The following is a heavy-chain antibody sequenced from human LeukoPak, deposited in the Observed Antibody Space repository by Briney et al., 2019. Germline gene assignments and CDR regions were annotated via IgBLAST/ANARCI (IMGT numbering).Heavy chain of an antibody. CDR3: ATGYDSSGYYYDY. Sequence: GGSLRLSCAASGFTFSNAWMSWVRQAPGKGLEWVAVISYDGSNKYYADSVKGRFTVSRDNAKNTLYLQMNSLRAEDTAVYYCATGYDSSGYYYDYWGQGTLVTGSS. V-gene: IGHV3-30-3*01. J-gene: IGHJ4*02. CDR1: GFTFSNAW. D-gene: IGHD3-22*01. CDR2: ISYDGSNK.